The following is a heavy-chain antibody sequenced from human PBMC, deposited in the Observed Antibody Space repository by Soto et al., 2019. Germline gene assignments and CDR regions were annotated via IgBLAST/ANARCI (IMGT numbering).Heavy chain of an antibody. V-gene: IGHV1-69*13. Sequence: SVKVSCKASGGTFSSYAISWVRQAPGQGLEWMGGIIPIFGTANYAQKFQGRVTITADESTSTAYMELSSLRSEDTAVYYCARAKAAGLNFDYWGQGTLVTVSS. CDR1: GGTFSSYA. CDR3: ARAKAAGLNFDY. D-gene: IGHD6-13*01. CDR2: IIPIFGTA. J-gene: IGHJ4*02.